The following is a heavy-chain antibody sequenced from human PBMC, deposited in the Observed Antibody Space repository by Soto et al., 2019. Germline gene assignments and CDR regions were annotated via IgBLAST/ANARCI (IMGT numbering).Heavy chain of an antibody. D-gene: IGHD3-22*01. CDR1: GGSISSSNW. J-gene: IGHJ6*02. V-gene: IGHV4-4*02. Sequence: QVQLQESGPGLVKPSGTLSLTCAVSGGSISSSNWWSWVRQPPGKGLEWIGEIYHSGSTNYNPSLRSRVTISVDDSENQVSLKQISVTAADKTVYYCARPRSDYYHSSGYYSPSSEGLDVWGQGTKVTVSS. CDR3: ARPRSDYYHSSGYYSPSSEGLDV. CDR2: IYHSGST.